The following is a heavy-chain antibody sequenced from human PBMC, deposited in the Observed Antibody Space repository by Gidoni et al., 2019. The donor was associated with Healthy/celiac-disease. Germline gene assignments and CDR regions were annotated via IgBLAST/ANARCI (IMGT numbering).Heavy chain of an antibody. J-gene: IGHJ4*02. Sequence: EVQLVQSGAEGNTPGKSQRISWQRSRSRFTRYWISWVRQMPGKGLEWIGRIDPSDSYINYSPSFQGHVTISADKSSRTAYLQWSSLKASDTAMYYCASLGFLERHGVDYWGQGTLVTVSS. CDR2: IDPSDSYI. CDR3: ASLGFLERHGVDY. V-gene: IGHV5-10-1*03. D-gene: IGHD3-3*02. CDR1: RSRFTRYW.